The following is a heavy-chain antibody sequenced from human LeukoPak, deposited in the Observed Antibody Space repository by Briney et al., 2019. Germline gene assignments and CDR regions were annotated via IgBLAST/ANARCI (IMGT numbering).Heavy chain of an antibody. CDR2: ISWNSGSI. D-gene: IGHD3-22*01. V-gene: IGHV3-9*01. CDR3: AKGSYDSSGQFDY. CDR1: GFTFSSYW. Sequence: PGGSLRLSCAAPGFTFSSYWMHWVRQAPGKGLVWVSGISWNSGSIGYADSVKGRFTISRDNAKNSLYLQMNSLRAEDTALYYCAKGSYDSSGQFDYWGQGTLVTVSS. J-gene: IGHJ4*02.